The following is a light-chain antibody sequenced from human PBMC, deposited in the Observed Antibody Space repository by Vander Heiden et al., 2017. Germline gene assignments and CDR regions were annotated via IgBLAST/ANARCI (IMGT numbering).Light chain of an antibody. Sequence: QSVLTQPPSVSAAPGQKVTISCSGSSSNIGNNYVSWYQHLPGTAPKLLIYDNDKRPSGIPDRFSGSKSGTSATLGITGLQIGDKADYYCATWDNSMSAGVFGGGTKLTVL. CDR2: DND. V-gene: IGLV1-51*01. CDR1: SSNIGNNY. CDR3: ATWDNSMSAGV. J-gene: IGLJ3*02.